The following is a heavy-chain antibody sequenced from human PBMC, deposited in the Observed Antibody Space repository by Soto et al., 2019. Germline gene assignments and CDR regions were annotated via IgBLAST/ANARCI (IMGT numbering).Heavy chain of an antibody. J-gene: IGHJ6*02. CDR2: ISAYNGNT. Sequence: ASGKVSCKTSGYTFSSYGISWVRQAPGQGLEWMGWISAYNGNTNYAQKLQGRVTMTTDTSTSTAYMELRSLRSDDTAVYYCARDKRHSGYDYYYYGMDVWGQGTTVTVSS. CDR3: ARDKRHSGYDYYYYGMDV. V-gene: IGHV1-18*01. D-gene: IGHD5-12*01. CDR1: GYTFSSYG.